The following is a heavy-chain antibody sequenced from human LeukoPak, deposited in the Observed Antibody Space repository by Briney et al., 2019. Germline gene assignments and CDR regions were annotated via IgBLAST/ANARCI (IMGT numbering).Heavy chain of an antibody. CDR2: IYYSGST. CDR1: GGSISSGDYY. Sequence: SETLSLTCTVSGGSISSGDYYWSWIRQPPGKGLEWIGCIYYSGSTYYNPSLKSRVTISVDTSENQFSLKLSSVTAADTAVYYCARDRPGYYGSGSYFGYWGQGTLVTVSS. D-gene: IGHD3-10*01. V-gene: IGHV4-30-4*01. J-gene: IGHJ4*02. CDR3: ARDRPGYYGSGSYFGY.